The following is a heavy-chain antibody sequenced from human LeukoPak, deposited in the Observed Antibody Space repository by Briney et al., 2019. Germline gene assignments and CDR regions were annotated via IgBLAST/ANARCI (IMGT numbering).Heavy chain of an antibody. CDR2: ISGSGGST. D-gene: IGHD6-19*01. Sequence: GGSLILSCAASGFTFSSYAMSWVRQAPGKGLEWVSGISGSGGSTYYADSVKGRFTISRDKSKNTVNLQMNSLRAEDTAVYYCVRAGTSLGYFLYWGQGTLVTVSS. CDR3: VRAGTSLGYFLY. J-gene: IGHJ1*01. CDR1: GFTFSSYA. V-gene: IGHV3-23*01.